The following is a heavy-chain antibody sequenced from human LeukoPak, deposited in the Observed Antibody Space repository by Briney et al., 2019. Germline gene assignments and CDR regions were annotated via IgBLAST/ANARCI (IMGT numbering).Heavy chain of an antibody. Sequence: ASVKVSCKASGYTFTSYAMHWVRQAPGQRLEWMGWINAGNGNTKYSQKFQGRDTITRDTSASTAYMELSSLRSEDTAVYYCARDPSGYEYDYWGQGTLVTASS. CDR1: GYTFTSYA. CDR3: ARDPSGYEYDY. CDR2: INAGNGNT. V-gene: IGHV1-3*01. J-gene: IGHJ4*02. D-gene: IGHD5-12*01.